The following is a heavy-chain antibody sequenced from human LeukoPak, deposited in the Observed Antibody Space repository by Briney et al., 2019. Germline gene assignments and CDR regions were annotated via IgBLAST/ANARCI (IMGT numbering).Heavy chain of an antibody. D-gene: IGHD3-10*01. V-gene: IGHV1-69*06. Sequence: GASVNVSCKASGGTFSSYAISWVRQAPRQGLEWMGGIIPIFGTANYAQKFQGRVTITADKSTSTAYMELSSLRSEDTAVYSCARCRGGSGSCTEYYFDYWGQGTLVTVSS. CDR3: ARCRGGSGSCTEYYFDY. CDR1: GGTFSSYA. J-gene: IGHJ4*02. CDR2: IIPIFGTA.